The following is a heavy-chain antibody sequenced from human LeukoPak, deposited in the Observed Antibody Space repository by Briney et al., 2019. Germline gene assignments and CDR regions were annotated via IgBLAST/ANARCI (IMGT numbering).Heavy chain of an antibody. D-gene: IGHD6-19*01. CDR2: IYTSGST. J-gene: IGHJ4*02. CDR3: ARDESIAVAGTGGGFDY. V-gene: IGHV4-4*07. CDR1: GGSVTTYH. Sequence: SETLSLTCTVSGGSVTTYHWSWIRQPPGKGLEWIGRIYTSGSTNYNPSLKSRVTMSVDTSKNQFSLKLSSVTAADTAVYYCARDESIAVAGTGGGFDYWGQGTLVTVSS.